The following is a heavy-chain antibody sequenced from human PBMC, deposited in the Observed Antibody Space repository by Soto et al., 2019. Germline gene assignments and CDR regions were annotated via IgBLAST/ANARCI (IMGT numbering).Heavy chain of an antibody. CDR2: ISVSGGST. CDR1: GFTFSSCA. D-gene: IGHD2-15*01. CDR3: AKERNSWYSSGSDY. V-gene: IGHV3-23*01. Sequence: EVQLLESGGGLVQPGGSLRVSCAASGFTFSSCALGWVRQAPGKGLEWVSSISVSGGSTYYADSVKGRFTIARDNSKTILYLHMISLRAEDTAVYYCAKERNSWYSSGSDYWGQGTLVTVSS. J-gene: IGHJ4*02.